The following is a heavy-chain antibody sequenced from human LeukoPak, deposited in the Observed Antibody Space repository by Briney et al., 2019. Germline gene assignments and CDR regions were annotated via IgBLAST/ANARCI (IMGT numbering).Heavy chain of an antibody. CDR2: IYYSGST. D-gene: IGHD5-24*01. CDR1: GGSISIDY. V-gene: IGHV4-59*01. CDR3: ARGDGYNEGYFDD. J-gene: IGHJ4*02. Sequence: SETLSLTCTVSGGSISIDYWSWIRQPPGKGLEWIGYIYYSGSTNYNPSLKSRVTISGDTSRNQFSLKLSSVTAADTAVYYCARGDGYNEGYFDDWGQGTLVTVSS.